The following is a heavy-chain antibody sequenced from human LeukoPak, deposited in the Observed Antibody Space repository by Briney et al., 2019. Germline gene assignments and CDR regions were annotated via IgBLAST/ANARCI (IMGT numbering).Heavy chain of an antibody. V-gene: IGHV4-59*11. D-gene: IGHD1-26*01. Sequence: SETLSLTCTVSGGSISGHYWSWIRHPPGKGQEWIGFVSYSGDTNYNPSLNGRVTISLDTSKSQFSLSLNSVTAADTAVYFCARGGASSRYFGYWGQGTLVTVSS. CDR2: VSYSGDT. J-gene: IGHJ4*02. CDR1: GGSISGHY. CDR3: ARGGASSRYFGY.